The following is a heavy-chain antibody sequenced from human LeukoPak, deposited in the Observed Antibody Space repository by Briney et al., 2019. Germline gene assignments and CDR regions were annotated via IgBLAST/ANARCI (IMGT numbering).Heavy chain of an antibody. Sequence: GGSLRLSCAASGFTFSSYAMHWVRQAPGKGLEWVAVISYDGSNKYYADSVKGRFTISRDNSENTLYLQMNSLRAEDTAVYYCARDAGKWLVPEYYFDYWGQGTLVTVSS. D-gene: IGHD6-19*01. V-gene: IGHV3-30-3*01. CDR3: ARDAGKWLVPEYYFDY. J-gene: IGHJ4*02. CDR1: GFTFSSYA. CDR2: ISYDGSNK.